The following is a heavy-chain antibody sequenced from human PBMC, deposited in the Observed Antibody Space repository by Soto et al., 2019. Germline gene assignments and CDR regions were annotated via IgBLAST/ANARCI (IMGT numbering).Heavy chain of an antibody. CDR1: GYTFTTYG. CDR3: ARDPASTYSTSSFDF. Sequence: ASVKVSCKASGYTFTTYGITWVRQAPGQGLEWMGWISAYDGSINYAQKRQGRVSMTTDSSTSTAYLDLRSLRSDDTAVYYCARDPASTYSTSSFDFWGQGTLVTVSS. CDR2: ISAYDGSI. V-gene: IGHV1-18*04. D-gene: IGHD2-8*01. J-gene: IGHJ4*02.